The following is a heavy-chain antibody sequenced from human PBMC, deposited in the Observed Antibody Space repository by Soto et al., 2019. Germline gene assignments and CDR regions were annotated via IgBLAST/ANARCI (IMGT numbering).Heavy chain of an antibody. V-gene: IGHV5-10-1*01. CDR1: GYSFTSYW. J-gene: IGHJ5*02. CDR3: ARVDIVVVPAAKGWFDP. CDR2: IDPSDSYT. Sequence: PGESLKISCKGSGYSFTSYWISWVRQMPGKGLEWMGRIDPSDSYTNYSPSFQGHVTISADKSISTAYLQWSSLKASDTAMYYCARVDIVVVPAAKGWFDPWGQGTLVTVSS. D-gene: IGHD2-2*01.